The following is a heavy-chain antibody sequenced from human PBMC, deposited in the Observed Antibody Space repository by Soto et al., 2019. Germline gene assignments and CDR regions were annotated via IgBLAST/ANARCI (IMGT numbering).Heavy chain of an antibody. J-gene: IGHJ4*02. CDR2: IYYSGST. Sequence: QLQLQESGPGLVKPSETLSLTCTVSGGSISSSSDYWGWIRQPPGKGLEWIGSIYYSGSTYYNPSLKSRVTIFVDTSKNQFSLKLSSVTAADTAVYYCARLSRWLDYWGQGTLVTVSS. CDR3: ARLSRWLDY. D-gene: IGHD4-17*01. V-gene: IGHV4-39*01. CDR1: GGSISSSSDY.